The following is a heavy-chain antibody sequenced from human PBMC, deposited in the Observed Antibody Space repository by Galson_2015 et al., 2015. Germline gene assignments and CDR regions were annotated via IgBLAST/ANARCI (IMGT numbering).Heavy chain of an antibody. CDR3: AKDAAVAGPVYYYYYYGMDV. J-gene: IGHJ6*02. Sequence: SLRLSCAASGFTFDDYAMHWVRQAPGKGLEWVSGISWNSGSIGYADSVKGRFTISRDNAKNSLYLQMNSLRAEDTALYYCAKDAAVAGPVYYYYYYGMDVWGQGTTVTVSS. V-gene: IGHV3-9*01. CDR2: ISWNSGSI. CDR1: GFTFDDYA. D-gene: IGHD6-19*01.